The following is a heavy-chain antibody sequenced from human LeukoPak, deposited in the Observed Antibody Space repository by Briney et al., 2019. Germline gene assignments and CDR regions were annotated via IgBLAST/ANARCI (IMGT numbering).Heavy chain of an antibody. V-gene: IGHV4-59*08. Sequence: SETLSLTCTVSGDSVSTYYYSWIRQPPGKGLEWIGYIYYSGSTNYNPSLKSRLTISVDTSKNQFSLNLSSVTAADTAVYYCASGGHTYGSPLNPFDIWGQGTMVTVSS. J-gene: IGHJ3*02. CDR2: IYYSGST. CDR1: GDSVSTYY. CDR3: ASGGHTYGSPLNPFDI. D-gene: IGHD5-18*01.